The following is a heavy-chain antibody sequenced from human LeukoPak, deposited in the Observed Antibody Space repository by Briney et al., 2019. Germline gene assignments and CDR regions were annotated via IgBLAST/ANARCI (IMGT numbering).Heavy chain of an antibody. CDR2: IIPIFGTA. CDR1: GGTFSSYA. Sequence: SVKVSCKASGGTFSSYAISWVRQAPGQGLEWMGGIIPIFGTANYAQKFQGRVTITANESTSTAYMELSSLRSEDTAVYYCARDRSAGYSYGLNDAFDIWGQGTMVTVSS. V-gene: IGHV1-69*01. D-gene: IGHD5-18*01. J-gene: IGHJ3*02. CDR3: ARDRSAGYSYGLNDAFDI.